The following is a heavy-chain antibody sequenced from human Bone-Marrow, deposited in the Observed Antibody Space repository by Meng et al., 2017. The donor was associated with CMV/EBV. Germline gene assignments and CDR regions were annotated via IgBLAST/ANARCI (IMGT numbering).Heavy chain of an antibody. Sequence: GESLKISCAASGFTFSSYSMNWVRQAPGKGLEWVSSISSSSSYIYYADSVKGRFTISRDNAKNSLYLQMNSLRAEDTAVYYCARGIVGAHDAFDIWGQGTMVTFAS. CDR2: ISSSSSYI. V-gene: IGHV3-21*01. CDR3: ARGIVGAHDAFDI. J-gene: IGHJ3*02. D-gene: IGHD1-26*01. CDR1: GFTFSSYS.